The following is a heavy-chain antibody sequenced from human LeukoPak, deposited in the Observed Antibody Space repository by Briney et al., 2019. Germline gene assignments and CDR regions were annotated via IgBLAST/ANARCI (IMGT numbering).Heavy chain of an antibody. Sequence: ASVKVSCKASGYTFTSYGISWVRQAPGQGLEWMGWISAYNGNTNYAQKLQGRVTMTTDTSTSTAYMELRSLRSDDTAVYYCARGGYCSGGSCYSISSDYWGQGTLVTVSS. V-gene: IGHV1-18*01. CDR1: GYTFTSYG. CDR3: ARGGYCSGGSCYSISSDY. CDR2: ISAYNGNT. J-gene: IGHJ4*02. D-gene: IGHD2-15*01.